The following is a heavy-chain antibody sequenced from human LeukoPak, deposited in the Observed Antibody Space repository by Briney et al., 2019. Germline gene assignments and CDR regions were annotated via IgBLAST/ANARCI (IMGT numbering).Heavy chain of an antibody. CDR3: ARVGYGGNIEFDY. V-gene: IGHV1-2*02. Sequence: ASVKVSCKASGYTFTGYYMHWVRQAPGQGLEWMGWINPNSGGTNYAQKLQGRVTMTTDTSTSTAYMELRSLRSDDTAVYYCARVGYGGNIEFDYWGQGTLVTVSS. D-gene: IGHD4-23*01. CDR1: GYTFTGYY. CDR2: INPNSGGT. J-gene: IGHJ4*02.